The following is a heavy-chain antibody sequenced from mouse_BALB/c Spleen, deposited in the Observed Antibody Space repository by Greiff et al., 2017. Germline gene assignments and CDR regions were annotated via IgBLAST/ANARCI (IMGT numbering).Heavy chain of an antibody. CDR3: ARGYGNFYAMDY. CDR2: ISSGGST. CDR1: GFTFSSYA. D-gene: IGHD2-1*01. J-gene: IGHJ4*01. V-gene: IGHV5-6-5*01. Sequence: EVKVEESGGGLVKPGGSLKLSCAASGFTFSSYAMSWVRQTPEKRLEWVASISSGGSTYYPDSVKGRFTISRDNARNILYLQMSSLRSEDTAMYYCARGYGNFYAMDYWGQGTSVTVSS.